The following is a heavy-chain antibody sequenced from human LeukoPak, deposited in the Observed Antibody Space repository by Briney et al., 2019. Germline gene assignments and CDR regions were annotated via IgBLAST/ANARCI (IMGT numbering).Heavy chain of an antibody. CDR2: ISGSGGST. Sequence: GGSLRLSCAASGFTFSSYAMSWVRQAPGKGLEWVSAISGSGGSTYYADSVKGRFTISRDNSKDTLYLQMNSLRAEDTAVYYCAKSRERVTPRTQSDYWGQGTLVTVSS. D-gene: IGHD2-21*02. CDR1: GFTFSSYA. CDR3: AKSRERVTPRTQSDY. V-gene: IGHV3-23*01. J-gene: IGHJ4*02.